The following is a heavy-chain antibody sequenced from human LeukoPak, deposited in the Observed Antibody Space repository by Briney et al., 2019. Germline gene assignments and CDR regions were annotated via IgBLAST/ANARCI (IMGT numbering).Heavy chain of an antibody. V-gene: IGHV5-51*01. D-gene: IGHD2-2*01. CDR3: ARSHCSSTSCYVGSLGDY. CDR2: IYPGDSDT. CDR1: GYSFTSYW. J-gene: IGHJ4*02. Sequence: GESLKISCKGSGYSFTSYWIGWVRQMPGKGLEWMGIIYPGDSDTRYSPSFQDQVTISADKSISTAYLQWSSLKASDTAMYYCARSHCSSTSCYVGSLGDYWGQGTLVTVSS.